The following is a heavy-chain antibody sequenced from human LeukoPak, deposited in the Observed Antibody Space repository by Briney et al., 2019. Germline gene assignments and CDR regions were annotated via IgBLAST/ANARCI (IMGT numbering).Heavy chain of an antibody. D-gene: IGHD3-10*01. Sequence: ASVRVSCKASGYTFTSYGISWVRQAPGQGLEWMGWISAYNGNTNYAQKLQGRVTMTTDTSTSTAYMDLRSLGSDDTAVYYCARDQAKGSLWFGELSLFYYYYYYMDVWGKGTTVTVSS. J-gene: IGHJ6*03. CDR3: ARDQAKGSLWFGELSLFYYYYYYMDV. V-gene: IGHV1-18*01. CDR1: GYTFTSYG. CDR2: ISAYNGNT.